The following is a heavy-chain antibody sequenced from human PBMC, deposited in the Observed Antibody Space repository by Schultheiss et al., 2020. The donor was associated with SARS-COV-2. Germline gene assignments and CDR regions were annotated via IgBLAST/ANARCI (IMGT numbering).Heavy chain of an antibody. J-gene: IGHJ3*02. CDR3: ARADWNYYDSTSNDAFDI. CDR2: INTDGSST. V-gene: IGHV3-74*01. Sequence: GGSLRLSCAASGFTFRNYWMHWVRQAPGKGLVWVSRINTDGSSTSYADSVKGRFTIPRDNAKNTLYLQMNSLRAEDTAVYYCARADWNYYDSTSNDAFDIWRQGTMVTVSS. CDR1: GFTFRNYW. D-gene: IGHD3-22*01.